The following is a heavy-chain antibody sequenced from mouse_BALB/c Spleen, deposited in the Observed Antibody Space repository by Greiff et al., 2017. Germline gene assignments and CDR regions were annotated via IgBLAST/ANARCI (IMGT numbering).Heavy chain of an antibody. CDR3: AIPPNYYGSSYFDY. D-gene: IGHD1-1*01. Sequence: VQLKQSGAELVKPGASVKLSCTASGFNIKDTYMHWVKQRPEQGLEWIGRIDPANGNTKYDPKFQGKATITADTSSNTAYLQLSSLTSEDTAVYYCAIPPNYYGSSYFDYWGQGTTLTVSS. J-gene: IGHJ2*01. CDR1: GFNIKDTY. V-gene: IGHV14-3*02. CDR2: IDPANGNT.